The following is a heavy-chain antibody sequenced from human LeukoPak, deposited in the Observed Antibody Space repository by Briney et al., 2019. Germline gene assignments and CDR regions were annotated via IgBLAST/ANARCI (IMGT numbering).Heavy chain of an antibody. J-gene: IGHJ4*02. D-gene: IGHD5-12*01. CDR3: ARGSYTGFDLYFDS. CDR1: GFSFSTQE. V-gene: IGHV3-48*03. CDR2: ISKDGRTF. Sequence: GGSLRLSCAASGFSFSTQEMAWVRQAPGKGLEWVSYISKDGRTFYYADSVKGRFTISRDNTRNSLFLQLSSLSADDTAFYYCARGSYTGFDLYFDSWGQGTLVTISS.